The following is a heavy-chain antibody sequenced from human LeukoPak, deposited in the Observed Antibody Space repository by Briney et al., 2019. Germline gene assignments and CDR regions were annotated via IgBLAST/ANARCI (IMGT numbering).Heavy chain of an antibody. J-gene: IGHJ4*02. CDR3: AKSLLPYYYYDSSGDFDY. CDR1: GFTFSSYA. Sequence: GGTLRLSCAASGFTFSSYAMSWVRQAPGKGLEWVSAISGSGGSTYYADSVKGRFTISRDNSKNTLYLQMNSLRAEDTAVYYCAKSLLPYYYYDSSGDFDYWGQGTLVTVSS. D-gene: IGHD3-22*01. V-gene: IGHV3-23*01. CDR2: ISGSGGST.